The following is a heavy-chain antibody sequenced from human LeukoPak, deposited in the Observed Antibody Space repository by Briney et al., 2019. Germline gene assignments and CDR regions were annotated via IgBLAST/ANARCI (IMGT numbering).Heavy chain of an antibody. CDR1: GYTFTNYA. J-gene: IGHJ4*02. CDR3: ARDRREVSDY. CDR2: INAGNDNT. V-gene: IGHV1-3*03. Sequence: GASVKVSCKASGYTFTNYAMHWVRQAPGQRLEWMGWINAGNDNTKYSQGFQGRVTITRDTSASTAYMELSSLTSEDMAVYYCARDRREVSDYWGQGTLVTVSS.